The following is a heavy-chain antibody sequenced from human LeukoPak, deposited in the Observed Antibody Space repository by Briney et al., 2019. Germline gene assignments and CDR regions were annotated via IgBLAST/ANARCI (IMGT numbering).Heavy chain of an antibody. CDR2: IKIKAHGTTT. CDR3: TTDQQQWLFDY. Sequence: GRSLRLSCAASGFTFSTYAMRWVRQAPGKGLEWVGRIKIKAHGTTTDYAAPVAGRFTISRDDSRSTLCLEMNSLKTEDTAIYYCTTDQQQWLFDYWGQGTLVTVSS. CDR1: GFTFSTYA. V-gene: IGHV3-15*01. J-gene: IGHJ4*02. D-gene: IGHD6-19*01.